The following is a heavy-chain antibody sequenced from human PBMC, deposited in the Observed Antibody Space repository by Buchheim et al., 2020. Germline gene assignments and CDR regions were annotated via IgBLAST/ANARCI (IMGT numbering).Heavy chain of an antibody. CDR3: ARDYSNTTWMYYYYYYGMDV. CDR2: INHSGST. CDR1: GGSFSGYY. D-gene: IGHD4-11*01. J-gene: IGHJ6*02. Sequence: QVQLQQWGAGLLKPSETLSLTCAVYGGSFSGYYWSWIRQPPGKGLEWIGEINHSGSTNYNPSLKSRVTISVATSKNQFPLKLSSVTAADTAVYYCARDYSNTTWMYYYYYYGMDVWGQGTT. V-gene: IGHV4-34*01.